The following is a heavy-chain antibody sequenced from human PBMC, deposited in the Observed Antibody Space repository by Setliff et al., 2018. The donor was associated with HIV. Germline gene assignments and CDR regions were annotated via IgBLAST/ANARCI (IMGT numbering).Heavy chain of an antibody. Sequence: SETLSLTCTVSGGSIRSYYWSWIRQSPGKGLEWIGYVFYNGDTAYNPSLKSRLTISVDTSKSQFSLKLTSVTAADTAVYYCARDRGVYCISSSCYSPVDAFDIWGQGTMVTVSS. CDR3: ARDRGVYCISSSCYSPVDAFDI. J-gene: IGHJ3*02. CDR1: GGSIRSYY. V-gene: IGHV4-59*12. D-gene: IGHD2-2*01. CDR2: VFYNGDT.